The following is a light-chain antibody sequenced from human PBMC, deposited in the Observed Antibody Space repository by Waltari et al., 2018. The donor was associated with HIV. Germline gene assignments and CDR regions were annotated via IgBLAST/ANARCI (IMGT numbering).Light chain of an antibody. V-gene: IGKV3-15*01. CDR2: GAS. J-gene: IGKJ1*01. CDR3: QQYSNRPPWT. Sequence: EMVVTQSPATVSVSLGERATLSCRASHSVGINLAWYQQKPGQAPRLLIYGASTRVTDIPGRFSGSGSGTDFTLTISSLKSEDSAVYSCQQYSNRPPWTFGQGTKVEI. CDR1: HSVGIN.